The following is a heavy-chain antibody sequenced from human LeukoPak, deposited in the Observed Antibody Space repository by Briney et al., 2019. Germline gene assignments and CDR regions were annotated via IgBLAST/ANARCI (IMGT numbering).Heavy chain of an antibody. D-gene: IGHD3-9*01. CDR2: ISSSSSYI. Sequence: PGGSLRLSCAASGFTFSSYSMNWVRQAPGKGLEWVSSISSSSSYIYYADSVKGRFTISRDNAKNSLYLQMNSLRAEDTAVYYCARRPLRYSAFDYWGQGTLVTVSS. CDR1: GFTFSSYS. V-gene: IGHV3-21*01. CDR3: ARRPLRYSAFDY. J-gene: IGHJ4*02.